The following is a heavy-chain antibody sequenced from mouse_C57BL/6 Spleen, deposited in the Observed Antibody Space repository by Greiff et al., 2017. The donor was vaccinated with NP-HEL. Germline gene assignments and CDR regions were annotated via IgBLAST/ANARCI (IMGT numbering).Heavy chain of an antibody. CDR1: GYTFTDYY. CDR2: INPNNGGT. CDR3: ARPYDYDGDY. J-gene: IGHJ2*01. V-gene: IGHV1-26*01. D-gene: IGHD2-4*01. Sequence: EVMLVESGPELVKPGASVKISCKASGYTFTDYYMNWVKQSHGKSLEWIGDINPNNGGTSYNQKFKGKATLTVDKSSSTAYMELRSLTSEDSAVYYCARPYDYDGDYWGQGTTLTVSS.